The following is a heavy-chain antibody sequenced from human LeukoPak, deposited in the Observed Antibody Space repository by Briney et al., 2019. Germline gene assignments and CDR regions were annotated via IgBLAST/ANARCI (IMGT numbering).Heavy chain of an antibody. CDR1: GFTFSRDW. D-gene: IGHD3-9*01. J-gene: IGHJ3*02. CDR3: ARYNDILIGDSYDI. V-gene: IGHV3-7*03. CDR2: IKEDSSEK. Sequence: GGSLRLSCAASGFTFSRDWMTWVRQAPGKGLEWVASIKEDSSEKFYLDSVRGRFTISRDNAERLLYLEMNSLRVEDTAVYYCARYNDILIGDSYDIWGQGTKVTVSS.